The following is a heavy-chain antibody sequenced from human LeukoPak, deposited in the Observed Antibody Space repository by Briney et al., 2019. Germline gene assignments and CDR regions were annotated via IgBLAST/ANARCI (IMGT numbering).Heavy chain of an antibody. J-gene: IGHJ4*02. V-gene: IGHV1-69*04. CDR1: GGTFSSYA. D-gene: IGHD4-17*01. Sequence: ASVKVSCKASGGTFSSYAISWVRQAPGQGLGWMGRIIPILGIANYAQKFQGRVTITADKSTSTAYMELSSLRSEDTAVYYCARSDGDYGDYWGQGTLVTVSS. CDR2: IIPILGIA. CDR3: ARSDGDYGDY.